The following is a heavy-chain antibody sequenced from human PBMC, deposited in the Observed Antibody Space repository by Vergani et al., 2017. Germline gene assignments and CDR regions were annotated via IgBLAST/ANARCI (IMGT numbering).Heavy chain of an antibody. CDR2: IYHSGST. Sequence: QLQLQESGSGLVKPSQTLSLTCAVSGGSISSGGYSWSWIRQPPGKGLEWIGYIYHSGSTYYNPSLKSRVTISVDRSKNKFSLKLSPVTAADTAVYYCARVGDCYDSSVYYGYAFDIWGQGTMVTVSS. D-gene: IGHD3-22*01. CDR1: GGSISSGGYS. CDR3: ARVGDCYDSSVYYGYAFDI. V-gene: IGHV4-30-2*01. J-gene: IGHJ3*02.